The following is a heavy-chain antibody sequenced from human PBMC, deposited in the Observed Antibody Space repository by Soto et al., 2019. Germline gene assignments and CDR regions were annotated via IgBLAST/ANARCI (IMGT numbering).Heavy chain of an antibody. J-gene: IGHJ4*02. V-gene: IGHV4-39*01. CDR2: IYYSGST. CDR3: ARRYGWLYFDY. CDR1: SAPVSSSTYT. D-gene: IGHD6-19*01. Sequence: PSETLSLTCTVSSAPVSSSTYTWGWIRQPPGKGLEWIGSIYYSGSTYYNPSLNSRVTVSVDTSKNQFSLKLSSVTAADTAVYYCARRYGWLYFDYWGEGSLVTVP.